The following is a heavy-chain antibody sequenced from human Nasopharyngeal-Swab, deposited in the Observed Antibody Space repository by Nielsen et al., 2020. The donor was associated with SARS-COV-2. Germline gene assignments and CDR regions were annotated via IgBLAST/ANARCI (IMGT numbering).Heavy chain of an antibody. V-gene: IGHV4-59*08. Sequence: WIRQPPGKGLEWIGYIYYSGSTNYNPSLKSRVTILVDTSKNQFSLKLSSVTAADTAVYYCARRGTGGKKGAFDIWGQGTMVTVSS. CDR3: ARRGTGGKKGAFDI. D-gene: IGHD2-8*02. CDR2: IYYSGST. J-gene: IGHJ3*02.